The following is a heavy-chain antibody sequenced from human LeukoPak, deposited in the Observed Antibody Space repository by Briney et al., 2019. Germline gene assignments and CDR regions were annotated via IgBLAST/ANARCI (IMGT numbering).Heavy chain of an antibody. V-gene: IGHV4-59*11. Sequence: SETLSLTCTVSGGSITNHYWTWLRQPPGKGLEWIGYVHSTGNTNYNPSLKSRVTISVDTSKNQFSLKLSSVTTADTAVYYCAREGTTSWFDYWGLGTLVTVSS. D-gene: IGHD1-14*01. CDR1: GGSITNHY. CDR2: VHSTGNT. CDR3: AREGTTSWFDY. J-gene: IGHJ5*01.